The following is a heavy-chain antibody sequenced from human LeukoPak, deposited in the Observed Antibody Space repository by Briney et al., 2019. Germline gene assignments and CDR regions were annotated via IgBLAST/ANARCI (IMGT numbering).Heavy chain of an antibody. CDR1: GYTFTSYG. J-gene: IGHJ5*02. CDR3: ARAFGVLGGLNWFDL. Sequence: GASVTVSCKASGYTFTSYGISWVRQAPGQGLEWMGWISAYNGNTNYAQKLQGRVTMTTETSTSTAYMELRSLRSDDTAVYYCARAFGVLGGLNWFDLWGQGTLVTVSS. D-gene: IGHD3-10*01. V-gene: IGHV1-18*01. CDR2: ISAYNGNT.